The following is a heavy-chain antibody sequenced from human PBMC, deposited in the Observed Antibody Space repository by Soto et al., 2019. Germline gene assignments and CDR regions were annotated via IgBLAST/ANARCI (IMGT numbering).Heavy chain of an antibody. CDR3: ARVPTGPAAINTIDY. D-gene: IGHD1-1*01. CDR1: GFTFRSYG. J-gene: IGHJ4*02. V-gene: IGHV3-33*01. Sequence: GGSLRLSCAASGFTFRSYGMHWVRQAPGKGLEWVAVIWYDGSNKYYADSVKGRFTISRDNSKNTVSLQMNSLRAEDTAVYYCARVPTGPAAINTIDYRGPATLV. CDR2: IWYDGSNK.